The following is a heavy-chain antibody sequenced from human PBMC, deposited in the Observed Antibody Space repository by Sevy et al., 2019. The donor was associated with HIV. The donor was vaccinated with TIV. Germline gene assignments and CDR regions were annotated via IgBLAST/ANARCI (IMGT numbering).Heavy chain of an antibody. CDR2: ISYDGSNK. V-gene: IGHV3-30*18. D-gene: IGHD6-6*01. CDR1: GFTFSSYG. CDR3: AKGGPSIAANYYYYGMDV. J-gene: IGHJ6*02. Sequence: RLSCAASGFTFSSYGMHWVRQAPGKGLEWVAVISYDGSNKYYADSVKGRFTISRDNSKNTLYLQMNSLRAEDTAVYYCAKGGPSIAANYYYYGMDVWGQGTTVTVSS.